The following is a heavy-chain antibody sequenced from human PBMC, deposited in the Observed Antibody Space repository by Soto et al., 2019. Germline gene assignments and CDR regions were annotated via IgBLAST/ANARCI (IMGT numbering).Heavy chain of an antibody. D-gene: IGHD3-9*01. CDR3: ARGLIRHYDILTGYYVDDAFDI. CDR1: RGSFSGYY. CDR2: INHSGST. V-gene: IGHV4-34*01. J-gene: IGHJ3*02. Sequence: SETLSLTCAFYRGSFSGYYWRWIRQPPGRGLEWIGEINHSGSTNYNPSLKSRVTISVDTSKNQFSLKLSSVTAADTAVYYCARGLIRHYDILTGYYVDDAFDIWGQGTMVT.